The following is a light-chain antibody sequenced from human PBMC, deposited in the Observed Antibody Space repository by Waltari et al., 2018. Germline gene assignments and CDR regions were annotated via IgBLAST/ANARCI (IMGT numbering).Light chain of an antibody. CDR1: SSNIGTTY. CDR3: AGWDDSLTGVV. J-gene: IGLJ2*01. Sequence: QSVLTQPPSLSGTPRHRGTISCSGSSSNIGTTYVFWYQQFPGRAPKLLIYLDDHRPSGVPDRFSASKSGSSASLTISGLRPEDEADYHCAGWDDSLTGVVFGGGTKLTV. CDR2: LDD. V-gene: IGLV1-47*01.